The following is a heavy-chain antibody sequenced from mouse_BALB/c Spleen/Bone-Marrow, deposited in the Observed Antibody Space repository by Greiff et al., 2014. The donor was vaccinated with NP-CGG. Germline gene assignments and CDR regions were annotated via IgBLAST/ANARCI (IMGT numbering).Heavy chain of an antibody. CDR2: INPSNGVT. CDR3: TRSGFYGYGTYFDV. D-gene: IGHD1-2*01. V-gene: IGHV1S81*02. Sequence: VNLQDSGALLFKPGASVMLSCKVSVYTFTNYYVFWVTQSPVQGLGWIGEINPSNGVTNFNEKFMSKATLTVDNSSSTAYMHLSSLTSEDSAVYYCTRSGFYGYGTYFDVWGAGTTVTVSS. J-gene: IGHJ1*01. CDR1: VYTFTNYY.